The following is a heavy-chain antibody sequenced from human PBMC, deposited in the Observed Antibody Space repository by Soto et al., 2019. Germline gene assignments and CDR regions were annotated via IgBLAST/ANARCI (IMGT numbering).Heavy chain of an antibody. J-gene: IGHJ3*02. Sequence: EVQLLGSGGGLVQPGGSLRLSCAASGFTFSSYAMSWVRQAPGKGLEWVSAISGSGGSTYYADSVKGRFTFSRDNSKNTVYLQMNSLRAEDTAVYYGAKALISAAGLFDIWGQGTMGSVSS. CDR3: AKALISAAGLFDI. D-gene: IGHD6-13*01. CDR1: GFTFSSYA. V-gene: IGHV3-23*01. CDR2: ISGSGGST.